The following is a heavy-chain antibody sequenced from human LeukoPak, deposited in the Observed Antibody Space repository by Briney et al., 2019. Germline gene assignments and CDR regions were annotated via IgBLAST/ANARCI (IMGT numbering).Heavy chain of an antibody. CDR1: GYTFTSYG. D-gene: IGHD6-13*01. Sequence: VASVKVSCKASGYTFTSYGISWVRQAPGQGLEWMGWISAYNGNTNYAQKLQGRVTMTTDTSTSTAYMELRSLRSDDTAVYYCARDSSSWYYYYYGMDVWGQGTTVTVSS. J-gene: IGHJ6*02. CDR2: ISAYNGNT. CDR3: ARDSSSWYYYYYGMDV. V-gene: IGHV1-18*01.